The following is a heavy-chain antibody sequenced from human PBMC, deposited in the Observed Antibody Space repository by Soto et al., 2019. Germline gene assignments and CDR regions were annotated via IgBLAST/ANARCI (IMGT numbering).Heavy chain of an antibody. CDR3: ARESYYYDSSGYYPFGMDV. CDR1: GFTFSSYW. J-gene: IGHJ6*02. D-gene: IGHD3-22*01. CDR2: INSDGSST. Sequence: GSLRLSCAASGFTFSSYWMHWVRQAPGKGLVWVSRINSDGSSTSYADSVKGRFTISRDNAKNTLYLQMNSLRAEDTAVYYCARESYYYDSSGYYPFGMDVWGQGTTVTVSS. V-gene: IGHV3-74*01.